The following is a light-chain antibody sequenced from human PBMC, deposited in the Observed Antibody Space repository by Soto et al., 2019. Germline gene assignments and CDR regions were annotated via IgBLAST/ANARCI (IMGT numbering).Light chain of an antibody. CDR3: QQYGGSSLFS. Sequence: EIVLTQSPGTLSLSPGERATLSCRASQGVTTAYLAWYQHKPCQAPRLLIYGASNRATGVPDRFNGSGSGTDFTLTISRLEPEDFAVYSCQQYGGSSLFSFDPATKVDFK. CDR1: QGVTTAY. V-gene: IGKV3-20*01. CDR2: GAS. J-gene: IGKJ3*01.